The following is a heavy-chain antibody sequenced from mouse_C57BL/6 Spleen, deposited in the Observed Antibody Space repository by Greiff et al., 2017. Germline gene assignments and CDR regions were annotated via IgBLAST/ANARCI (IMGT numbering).Heavy chain of an antibody. CDR1: GYSFSSSW. CDR2: IYPGDGDT. V-gene: IGHV1-82*01. Sequence: QVQLKQSGPELVKPGASVKISCKASGYSFSSSWMNWVKQRPGKGLEWIGRIYPGDGDTNYNGKFKGKATLTADKSSSPAYMQLSSLTSEDSAVYFCAAIYYDYEGFAYWGQGTLVTVSA. D-gene: IGHD2-4*01. CDR3: AAIYYDYEGFAY. J-gene: IGHJ3*01.